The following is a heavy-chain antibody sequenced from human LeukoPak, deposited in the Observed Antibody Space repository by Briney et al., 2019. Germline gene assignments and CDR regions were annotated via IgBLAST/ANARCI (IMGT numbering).Heavy chain of an antibody. V-gene: IGHV1-8*01. Sequence: ASVKVSCKASGYTFTSYDINWVRQATGQGLEWMGWMNPNSGNTGYAQKFQGRVTMTRNTSISTAYMELSSLRSEDTATYYCAVGLLWFGELADTFDLWGQGTLVTVS. J-gene: IGHJ3*01. CDR1: GYTFTSYD. CDR2: MNPNSGNT. D-gene: IGHD3-10*01. CDR3: AVGLLWFGELADTFDL.